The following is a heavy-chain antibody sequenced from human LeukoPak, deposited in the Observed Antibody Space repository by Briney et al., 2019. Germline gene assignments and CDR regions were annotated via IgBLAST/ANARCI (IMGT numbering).Heavy chain of an antibody. Sequence: ASVKVSCTASGYTFTSYGISWVRQAPGQGLEWMGWISAYNGNTNYAQKLQGRVTMTTDTSTSTAYMELRSLRSDDTAVYYCARIFLEWLLYRPTQYYFDYWGQGTLVTVSS. V-gene: IGHV1-18*01. J-gene: IGHJ4*02. CDR2: ISAYNGNT. CDR1: GYTFTSYG. CDR3: ARIFLEWLLYRPTQYYFDY. D-gene: IGHD3-3*01.